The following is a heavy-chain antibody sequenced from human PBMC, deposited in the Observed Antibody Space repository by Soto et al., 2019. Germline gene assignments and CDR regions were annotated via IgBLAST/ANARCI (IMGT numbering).Heavy chain of an antibody. Sequence: GGSLRLSCAASGFTFSSYGMHWVRQAPGKGLEWVAVIWYDGSNKYYADSVKGRFTISRDNSKNTLYLQMNSLRAEDTAVYYCARSLSEVVVTAPTDYWGQGTLVTVSS. V-gene: IGHV3-33*01. CDR1: GFTFSSYG. CDR3: ARSLSEVVVTAPTDY. CDR2: IWYDGSNK. D-gene: IGHD2-21*02. J-gene: IGHJ4*02.